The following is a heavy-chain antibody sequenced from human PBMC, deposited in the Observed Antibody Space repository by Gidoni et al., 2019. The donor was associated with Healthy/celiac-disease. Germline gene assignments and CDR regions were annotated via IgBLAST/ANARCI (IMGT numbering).Heavy chain of an antibody. CDR1: GFTFSSYA. CDR2: ISGSGGST. D-gene: IGHD1-26*01. V-gene: IGHV3-23*01. Sequence: EVQLLESGGGLVQPGGSLRLSCAASGFTFSSYAMSWVRQAPGKGLEWVSAISGSGGSTYYADSVKGRFTISRDNSKNTLYLQMNSLRAEDTAVYYCAKGPKVDTDGSYGGDLNFDYWGQGTLVTVSS. J-gene: IGHJ4*02. CDR3: AKGPKVDTDGSYGGDLNFDY.